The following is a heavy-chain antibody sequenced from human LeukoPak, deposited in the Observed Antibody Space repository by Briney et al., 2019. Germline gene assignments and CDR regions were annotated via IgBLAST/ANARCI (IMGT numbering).Heavy chain of an antibody. Sequence: SETLSLTCAVYGGSFSGYYWSWIRQPPGKGLEWIGEINHSGSTTFNPSLKSRVTISVDTSKNQSSLNLSSVTAADTAVYYCARVLVLDAFDIWGQGTMVTVSS. CDR2: INHSGST. CDR3: ARVLVLDAFDI. V-gene: IGHV4-34*01. J-gene: IGHJ3*02. CDR1: GGSFSGYY. D-gene: IGHD3/OR15-3a*01.